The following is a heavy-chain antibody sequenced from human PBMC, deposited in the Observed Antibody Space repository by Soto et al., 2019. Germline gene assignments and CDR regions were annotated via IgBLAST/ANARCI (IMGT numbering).Heavy chain of an antibody. CDR2: INPNSGGT. D-gene: IGHD3-10*01. V-gene: IGHV1-2*04. Sequence: ASLKVSCKASGYTFTGYYMHWVRQAPGQGLEWMGWINPNSGGTNYAQKFQGWVTMTRDTSISTAYMELSRLRSDDTAAYYCARDDGRERVKDYYYSGMALWGQGITDTVPS. J-gene: IGHJ6*02. CDR3: ARDDGRERVKDYYYSGMAL. CDR1: GYTFTGYY.